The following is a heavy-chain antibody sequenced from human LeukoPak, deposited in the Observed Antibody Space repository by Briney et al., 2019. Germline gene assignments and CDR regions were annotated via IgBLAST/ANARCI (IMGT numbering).Heavy chain of an antibody. CDR2: ISWNSGSI. V-gene: IGHV3-9*01. CDR1: GFTFDDYA. D-gene: IGHD3-22*01. Sequence: GGSLRLSCAASGFTFDDYAMHWVRQAPGKGLEWVSGISWNSGSIGYADSVKGRFTISRDNAKNSLYLQMNSLRAEDTALYYCARDGMDYYDSSGSNVFDYWGQGTLVTVSS. CDR3: ARDGMDYYDSSGSNVFDY. J-gene: IGHJ4*02.